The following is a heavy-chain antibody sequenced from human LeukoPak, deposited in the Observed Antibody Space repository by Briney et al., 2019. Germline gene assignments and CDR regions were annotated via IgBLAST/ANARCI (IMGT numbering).Heavy chain of an antibody. D-gene: IGHD6-19*01. J-gene: IGHJ3*02. V-gene: IGHV4-59*01. CDR1: GGSISSYY. CDR2: IYYSGST. Sequence: PSETLSLTCTVSGGSISSYYWSWIRQPPGKGLEWIGYIYYSGSTNYNPSLKSRVTISVDTSKNQFSLKLSSVTAADTAVYYCASSYSSGWHDAFDIWGQGTMVTVSS. CDR3: ASSYSSGWHDAFDI.